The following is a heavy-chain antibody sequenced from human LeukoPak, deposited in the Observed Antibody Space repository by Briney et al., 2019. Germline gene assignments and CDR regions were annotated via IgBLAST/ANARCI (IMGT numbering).Heavy chain of an antibody. CDR2: VNPNSGDT. D-gene: IGHD1-26*01. CDR1: GYTFTSYD. CDR3: ARASGSYWWFDS. J-gene: IGHJ5*01. V-gene: IGHV1-2*02. Sequence: ASVKVSCKASGYTFTSYDINWVRQAPGQGLEWMGCVNPNSGDTNYAQKFQGSVTMARDTSISTVYMELSRLRSDDTAVYYCARASGSYWWFDSWGQGTLVTVSS.